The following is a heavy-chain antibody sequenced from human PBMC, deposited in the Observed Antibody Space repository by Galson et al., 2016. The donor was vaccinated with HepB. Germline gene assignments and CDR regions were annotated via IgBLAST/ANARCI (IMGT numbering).Heavy chain of an antibody. D-gene: IGHD3-3*01. J-gene: IGHJ6*02. V-gene: IGHV3-23*01. Sequence: SLRLSCAASGFTFSNFAMSWVRQAPGKGLEWVSAIGGGGGSPSYADSVKGRFTISRDNSKNTLYLEMNSLRADDTAVYYCARGDLNYYYALDVWGQGTTVSVSS. CDR3: ARGDLNYYYALDV. CDR1: GFTFSNFA. CDR2: IGGGGGSP.